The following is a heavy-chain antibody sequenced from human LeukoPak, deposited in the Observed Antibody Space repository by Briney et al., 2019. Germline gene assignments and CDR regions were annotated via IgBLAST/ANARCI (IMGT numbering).Heavy chain of an antibody. Sequence: GGSLRLSCAASGFVLSNSWMHWVRQAPGKGLVWVSRISPDAGTTTYADSVTGRFTTSRDNAKNTLYLQMNSLRAEDTALYYCTRVQAGRSGLMDVWGRGTTVTVSS. D-gene: IGHD2-8*02. J-gene: IGHJ6*02. CDR1: GFVLSNSW. V-gene: IGHV3-74*01. CDR2: ISPDAGTT. CDR3: TRVQAGRSGLMDV.